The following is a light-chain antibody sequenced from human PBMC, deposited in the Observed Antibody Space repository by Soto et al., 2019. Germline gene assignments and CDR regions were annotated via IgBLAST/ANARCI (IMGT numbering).Light chain of an antibody. CDR3: QQYGSSPPIT. Sequence: IVLTQSPGTLSLSPGERATLSCRASQSVSSSYLAWYQQKPGQAPRLLIYDAPSRATGIPDRFSGSGSGTDFTLTISRLEPEDSAVYYCQQYGSSPPITFGQGTRLEI. V-gene: IGKV3-20*01. J-gene: IGKJ5*01. CDR2: DAP. CDR1: QSVSSSY.